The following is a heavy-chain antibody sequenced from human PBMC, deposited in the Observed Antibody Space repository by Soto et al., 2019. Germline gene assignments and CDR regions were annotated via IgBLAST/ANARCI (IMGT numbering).Heavy chain of an antibody. CDR2: INLSAGRT. V-gene: IGHV1-46*01. CDR3: AREATADIHFPYYGMDV. D-gene: IGHD6-25*01. CDR1: GYTFTKFY. Sequence: ASVKVSCKAFGYTFTKFYMHWVRQAPGQGPEWMGVINLSAGRTTYAQKFLGRVTMTRDTSTNIVYMEVNSLRSEDTAVYFCAREATADIHFPYYGMDVWGQGTTVTVSS. J-gene: IGHJ6*02.